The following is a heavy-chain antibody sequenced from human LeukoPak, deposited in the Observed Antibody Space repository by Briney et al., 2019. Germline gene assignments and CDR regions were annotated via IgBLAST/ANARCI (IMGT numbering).Heavy chain of an antibody. V-gene: IGHV4-30-4*07. J-gene: IGHJ4*02. CDR1: GGSINNDDYS. Sequence: SETLSLTCAVSGGSINNDDYSWSWIRQPPGKGLEWIGYVYYSGNTYYNPSLKSRVTISVDTSKNQFSLKLTAVTAADTAVYYCARSVMDSSDFYYFDYWGQGTLVTVSS. CDR2: VYYSGNT. CDR3: ARSVMDSSDFYYFDY. D-gene: IGHD3-22*01.